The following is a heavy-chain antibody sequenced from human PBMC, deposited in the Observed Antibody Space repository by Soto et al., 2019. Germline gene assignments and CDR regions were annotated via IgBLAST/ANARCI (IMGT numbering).Heavy chain of an antibody. CDR2: ISSSSSVI. D-gene: IGHD3-16*01. V-gene: IGHV3-48*01. CDR3: ARDLSWGSIGYYNMDV. J-gene: IGHJ6*03. CDR1: GFILSDCA. Sequence: EVQLVESGGGLVQPGGSLRLSCATSGFILSDCAMNWVRQAPGKGLEWVSYISSSSSVIDYADSVKGRFTLSRDNARNSLYLQMNSLRAEDTRVYYCARDLSWGSIGYYNMDVWGKGTTFTVSS.